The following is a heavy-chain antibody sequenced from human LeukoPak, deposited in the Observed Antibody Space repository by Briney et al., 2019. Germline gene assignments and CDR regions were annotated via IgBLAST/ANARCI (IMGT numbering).Heavy chain of an antibody. J-gene: IGHJ4*02. V-gene: IGHV3-11*01. D-gene: IGHD5-12*01. CDR2: ISMMGNTI. Sequence: GGSLRLSCAASGFTFRNYYMSWIRQAPGKGLEWVSYISMMGNTIYYADSVRGRFTISRDNANNSLYLQMNSLRVDDTAVYYCVSIAADIVGSAVDDYWGQGTLVTISS. CDR1: GFTFRNYY. CDR3: VSIAADIVGSAVDDY.